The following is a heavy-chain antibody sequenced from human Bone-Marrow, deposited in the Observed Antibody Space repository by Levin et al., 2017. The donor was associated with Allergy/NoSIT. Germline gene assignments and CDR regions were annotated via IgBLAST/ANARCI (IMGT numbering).Heavy chain of an antibody. CDR1: GYSFTSYW. CDR2: IYPGDSDT. Sequence: GESLKISCKGSGYSFTSYWIGWVRQMPGKGLEWMGIIYPGDSDTRYSPSFQGQVTISADKSISTAYLQWSSLKASDTAMYYCARDLTASSGWFSDAFDIWGQGTMVTVSS. D-gene: IGHD6-19*01. CDR3: ARDLTASSGWFSDAFDI. J-gene: IGHJ3*02. V-gene: IGHV5-51*01.